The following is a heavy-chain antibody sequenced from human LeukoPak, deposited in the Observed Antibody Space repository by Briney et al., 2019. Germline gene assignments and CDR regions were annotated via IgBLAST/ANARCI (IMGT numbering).Heavy chain of an antibody. CDR1: GFTFSGSA. CDR3: TREDIVAVSYYYYYGMDV. V-gene: IGHV3-73*01. J-gene: IGHJ6*02. Sequence: PGGSLRLSCAASGFTFSGSAMHWVRQASGKGLEWVGRIRSKANSYATAYAASVKGRFTISRDDSKNTAYLQMNSLKTEDTAVYYCTREDIVAVSYYYYYGMDVWGQGTTVTVSS. D-gene: IGHD2-2*01. CDR2: IRSKANSYAT.